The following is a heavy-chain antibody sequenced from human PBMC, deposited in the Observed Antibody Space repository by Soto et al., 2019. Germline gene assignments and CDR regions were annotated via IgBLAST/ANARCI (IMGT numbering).Heavy chain of an antibody. Sequence: GGSLRLSCVASGFTFSRYGMSWVRQAPGKGLEWVSSVSDSGGSRYYADSVKGRFTISRDNSKNTLYLQMNNLRAEDTAVYYCAKRVEYSSSTHYFDSWGQGTLVTVSS. CDR3: AKRVEYSSSTHYFDS. CDR1: GFTFSRYG. CDR2: VSDSGGSR. V-gene: IGHV3-23*01. J-gene: IGHJ4*02. D-gene: IGHD6-6*01.